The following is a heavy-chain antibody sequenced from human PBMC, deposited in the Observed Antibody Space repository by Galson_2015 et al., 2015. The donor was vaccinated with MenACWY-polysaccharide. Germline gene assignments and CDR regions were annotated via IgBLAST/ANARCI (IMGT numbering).Heavy chain of an antibody. J-gene: IGHJ4*02. CDR1: GYTFTGYY. CDR2: INPNSGGT. D-gene: IGHD3-22*01. CDR3: ARADYYDSSGYSEFAGGVVADY. V-gene: IGHV1-2*06. Sequence: SVKVSCKASGYTFTGYYMHWVRQAPGQGLEWMGRINPNSGGTNYAQKFQGRVTMTRDTSISTAYMELSRLRSDDTAVYYCARADYYDSSGYSEFAGGVVADYWGQGTLVTVSS.